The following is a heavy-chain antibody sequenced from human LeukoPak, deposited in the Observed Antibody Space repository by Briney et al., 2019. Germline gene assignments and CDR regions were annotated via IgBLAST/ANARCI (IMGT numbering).Heavy chain of an antibody. CDR1: GVSISSYY. Sequence: SETLSLTCTVSGVSISSYYWSWIRQPPGKGLEWIGHIYYSGSTNYNPSLKSRVTISVNTSKNQFSLKLSSVTAADTAVYYCAREGGHRDYMDVWGKGTTVTVSS. CDR3: AREGGHRDYMDV. D-gene: IGHD6-25*01. CDR2: IYYSGST. J-gene: IGHJ6*03. V-gene: IGHV4-59*01.